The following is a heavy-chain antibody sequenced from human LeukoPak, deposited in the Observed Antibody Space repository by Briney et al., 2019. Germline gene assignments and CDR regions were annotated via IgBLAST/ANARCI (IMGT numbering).Heavy chain of an antibody. D-gene: IGHD3-22*01. CDR1: GGSVSGYY. Sequence: SETLSLTCAVYGGSVSGYYWSWIRQPPGKGLEWIGEINHSGSTNYNPSLKSRVTISVDTSKNQFSLKLSSVTAADTAVYYCARGQKVTYYYDSSGYYLKWFDPWGQGTLVTVS. J-gene: IGHJ5*02. CDR3: ARGQKVTYYYDSSGYYLKWFDP. V-gene: IGHV4-34*01. CDR2: INHSGST.